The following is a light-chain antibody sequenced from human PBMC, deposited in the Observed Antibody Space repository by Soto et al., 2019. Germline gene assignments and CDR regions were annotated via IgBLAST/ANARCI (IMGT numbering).Light chain of an antibody. V-gene: IGKV3-15*01. CDR1: QNVGNN. J-gene: IGKJ1*01. Sequence: EIVMTQSPATLSVSPGERATLSCRASQNVGNNLVWYQQKPGQAPRLLIYGASTRAAGIPDRFGGSGSGTEFTLTISGLQSDDFAVYYCQQFNNWPPWTFGQGTKVEIK. CDR2: GAS. CDR3: QQFNNWPPWT.